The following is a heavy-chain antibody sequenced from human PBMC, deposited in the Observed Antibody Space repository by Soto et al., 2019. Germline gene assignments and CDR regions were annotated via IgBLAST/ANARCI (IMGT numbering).Heavy chain of an antibody. CDR2: ISGSGSMI. CDR1: GFTFSDYY. CDR3: ARVISGSLDV. Sequence: LRLSCAASGFTFSDYYMTWIRQAPGKGLEGISYISGSGSMISYADSVKGRFTFSRDNAKNSLFLQMSSLRAEDTGVYYCARVISGSLDVWGQGTTVTVSS. V-gene: IGHV3-11*01. J-gene: IGHJ6*02. D-gene: IGHD1-26*01.